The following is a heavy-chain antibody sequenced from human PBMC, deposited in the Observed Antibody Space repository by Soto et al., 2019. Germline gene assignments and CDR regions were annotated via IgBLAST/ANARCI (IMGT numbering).Heavy chain of an antibody. V-gene: IGHV1-24*01. D-gene: IGHD2-8*01. CDR2: FDPEDGET. J-gene: IGHJ4*02. CDR1: GYTLTELS. CDR3: ATDGQYCTNGVCPFDY. Sequence: GASVKVSCKVSGYTLTELSMHWVRQAPGKGLEWMGGFDPEDGETIYAQKFQGRVTMTEDTSTDTAYMELSSLRSEDTAVYYCATDGQYCTNGVCPFDYWGQGTLVTVSS.